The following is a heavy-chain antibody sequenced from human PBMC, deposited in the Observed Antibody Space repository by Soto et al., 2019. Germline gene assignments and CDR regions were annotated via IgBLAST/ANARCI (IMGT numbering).Heavy chain of an antibody. CDR3: ARARGTEQQLVPDPRYYFDY. J-gene: IGHJ4*02. D-gene: IGHD6-13*01. CDR2: IYYSGST. V-gene: IGHV4-31*03. Sequence: TLSLTSTVSARSISRGCSYSSWLLQHPGKGLEWIGYIYYSGSTYYNPSLKSRVTISVDTSKNQFSLKLSSVTAADTAVYYCARARGTEQQLVPDPRYYFDYWGQGTLVTVSS. CDR1: ARSISRGCSY.